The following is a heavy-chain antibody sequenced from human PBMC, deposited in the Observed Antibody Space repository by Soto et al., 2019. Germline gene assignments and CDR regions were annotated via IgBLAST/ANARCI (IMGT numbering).Heavy chain of an antibody. V-gene: IGHV3-33*01. Sequence: PGGSLRLSCAASGFTFSSYGMHWVRQAPGKGLEWVAVISYDGSNKYYADSVKGRFTISRDNSRNTLHLQMNSLRAEDTAVYYCSGGPNWRAYFWGQGSLVLVSS. CDR2: ISYDGSNK. J-gene: IGHJ4*02. D-gene: IGHD1-1*01. CDR1: GFTFSSYG. CDR3: SGGPNWRAYF.